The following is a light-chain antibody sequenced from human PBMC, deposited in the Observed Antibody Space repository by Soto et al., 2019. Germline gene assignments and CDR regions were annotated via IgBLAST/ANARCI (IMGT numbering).Light chain of an antibody. CDR1: QSVSSN. V-gene: IGKV3-20*01. CDR3: HHYGNPPT. J-gene: IGKJ5*01. Sequence: EIWMTQSPATLSVSPGERATLSCRASQSVSSNLAWYKQKPGQAPRLLIYGVSSRATDIPDRLSGSGSGTEFTLTISRLEPADFAVYFCHHYGNPPTFGQGTRLEIK. CDR2: GVS.